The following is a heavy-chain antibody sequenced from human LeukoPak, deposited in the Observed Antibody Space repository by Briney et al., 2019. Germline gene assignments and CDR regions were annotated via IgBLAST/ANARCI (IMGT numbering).Heavy chain of an antibody. J-gene: IGHJ4*02. Sequence: PGGSLRLSCAASGFTVSSNYMSWVRQAPGKGLEWVSVIYSGGSTYYADSVKGRFTISRDNSKNTLYLQMNSLRAEDTAVYHCARVGYGDYLYFDYWGQGTLVTVSS. CDR3: ARVGYGDYLYFDY. D-gene: IGHD4-17*01. CDR2: IYSGGST. CDR1: GFTVSSNY. V-gene: IGHV3-66*01.